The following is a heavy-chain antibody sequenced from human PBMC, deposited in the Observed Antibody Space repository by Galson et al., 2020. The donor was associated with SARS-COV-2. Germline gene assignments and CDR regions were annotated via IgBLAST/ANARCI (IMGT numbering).Heavy chain of an antibody. CDR2: MYYNGGT. CDR1: AGSISSGGYY. J-gene: IGHJ6*03. CDR3: ARGPATVTRYYYYMDV. Sequence: SETLSLTCTVSAGSISSGGYYWSWIRQDPGKGLEWIGYMYYNGGTYYNPSLKSLATISVDTSKNQFFLNLSSVTAADTAVYYCARGPATVTRYYYYMDVWGKGTTVTVSS. V-gene: IGHV4-31*01. D-gene: IGHD4-17*01.